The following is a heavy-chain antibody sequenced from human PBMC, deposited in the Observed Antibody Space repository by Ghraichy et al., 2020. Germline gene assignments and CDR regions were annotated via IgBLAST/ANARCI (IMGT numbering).Heavy chain of an antibody. CDR2: ISYDGSNK. CDR3: ARGHGSVVVVAAYWLDP. V-gene: IGHV3-30-3*01. J-gene: IGHJ5*02. CDR1: GFTFSSYA. Sequence: GGSLRLSCAASGFTFSSYAMHWVRHAPGKGLEWVAVISYDGSNKYYADSVKGRFTISRDNSKNTLYLPMNSLRAEDTAVYYCARGHGSVVVVAAYWLDPWGQGTLVTVSS. D-gene: IGHD2-15*01.